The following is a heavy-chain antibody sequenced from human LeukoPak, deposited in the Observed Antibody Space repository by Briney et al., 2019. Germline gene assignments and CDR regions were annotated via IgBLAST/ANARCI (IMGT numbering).Heavy chain of an antibody. CDR3: AKGPKQLLIRRSVWIYMDV. Sequence: SVKVSCKASGGTFSSYAISWVRQAPGQGLEWMGGIIPIFGTANYAQKFQGRVTITADESTSTAYMELSSLRSEDTAVYYCAKGPKQLLIRRSVWIYMDVWGKGTTVTISS. CDR1: GGTFSSYA. D-gene: IGHD5/OR15-5a*01. CDR2: IIPIFGTA. V-gene: IGHV1-69*13. J-gene: IGHJ6*03.